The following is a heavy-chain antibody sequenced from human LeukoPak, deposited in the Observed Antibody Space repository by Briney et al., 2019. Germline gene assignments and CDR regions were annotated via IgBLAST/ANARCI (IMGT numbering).Heavy chain of an antibody. D-gene: IGHD2-2*01. CDR1: GFTVSSNY. Sequence: GGSLRLSCAASGFTVSSNYMSWVRQAPGKGLEWVSLIYSGGTTYYADSVKGRFTISRDNAKNSLYLQMNSLRAEDTAVYYCASHEGVVPAATIDYWGQGTLVTVSS. CDR3: ASHEGVVPAATIDY. J-gene: IGHJ4*02. CDR2: IYSGGTT. V-gene: IGHV3-53*01.